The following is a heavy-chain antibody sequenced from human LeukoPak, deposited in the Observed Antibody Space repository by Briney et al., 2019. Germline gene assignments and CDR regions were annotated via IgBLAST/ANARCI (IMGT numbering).Heavy chain of an antibody. CDR3: ARLVVPAAGAYYYYYYMDV. V-gene: IGHV1-18*01. J-gene: IGHJ6*03. Sequence: ASVKVSCKASGYTFTSYGISWVRQAPGQGLEWMGWISAYNGNTNYAQKLQGRVTMAIDTSTSTAYMELRSLRSDDTAVHYCARLVVPAAGAYYYYYYMDVWGKGTTVTVSS. CDR1: GYTFTSYG. D-gene: IGHD2-2*01. CDR2: ISAYNGNT.